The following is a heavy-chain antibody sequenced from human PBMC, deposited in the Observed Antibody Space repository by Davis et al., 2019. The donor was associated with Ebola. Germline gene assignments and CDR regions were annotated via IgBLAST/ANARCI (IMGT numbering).Heavy chain of an antibody. J-gene: IGHJ6*03. V-gene: IGHV3-7*01. CDR1: GFTFSSYW. D-gene: IGHD7-27*01. CDR3: AKTLTGDLAYYYYYMDV. Sequence: GESLKISCAASGFTFSSYWMSWVRQAPGKGLEWVANIKQDGSEKYYVDSVKGRFTISRDNAKNSLYLQMNSLRAEDTAVYYCAKTLTGDLAYYYYYMDVWGKGTTVTVSS. CDR2: IKQDGSEK.